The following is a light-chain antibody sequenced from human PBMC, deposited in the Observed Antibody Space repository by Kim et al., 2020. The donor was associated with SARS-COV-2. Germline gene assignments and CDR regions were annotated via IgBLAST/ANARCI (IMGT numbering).Light chain of an antibody. Sequence: APGKTAWITGTGINIGSKSVHWYQQKPGQAPVLVIYYDSDRPSGVPERFSGSSSGNTATLTISRVEAGDEADYYCQVWDSSSGRYVFGTGTKVTVL. CDR3: QVWDSSSGRYV. V-gene: IGLV3-21*04. CDR1: NIGSKS. J-gene: IGLJ1*01. CDR2: YDS.